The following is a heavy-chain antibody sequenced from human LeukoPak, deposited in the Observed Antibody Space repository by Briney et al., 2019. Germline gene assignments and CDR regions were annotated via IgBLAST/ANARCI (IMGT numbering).Heavy chain of an antibody. Sequence: ASVKVSCKASGYTFTSYGISWVRQAPGQGLEWMGWISAYNGNTNYAQKLQGRVTMTTDTSTSTAYMELRSLRSDDTAVYYCARERCSSTSCYRPDYFDYWGQGTLVTVSS. V-gene: IGHV1-18*01. J-gene: IGHJ4*02. D-gene: IGHD2-2*01. CDR3: ARERCSSTSCYRPDYFDY. CDR2: ISAYNGNT. CDR1: GYTFTSYG.